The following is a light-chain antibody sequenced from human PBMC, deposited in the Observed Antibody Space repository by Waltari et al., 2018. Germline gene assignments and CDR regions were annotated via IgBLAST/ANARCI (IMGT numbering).Light chain of an antibody. CDR2: LNSDGSH. V-gene: IGLV4-69*01. Sequence: QLVLTQSPSASASLGASVKLTCTLSRGHSNYAIAWPQQQPKKGPRYLMKLNSDGSHPKGDGIPDLFSGSSSGAERILTISSLQSEDEGDYYCQTWDTDIHVVFGGGTSLTVL. CDR3: QTWDTDIHVV. J-gene: IGLJ2*01. CDR1: RGHSNYA.